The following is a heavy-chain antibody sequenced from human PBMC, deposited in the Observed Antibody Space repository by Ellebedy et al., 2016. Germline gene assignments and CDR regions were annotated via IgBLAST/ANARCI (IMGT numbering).Heavy chain of an antibody. J-gene: IGHJ6*02. CDR1: GGTFSSYA. CDR2: IIPILDIA. CDR3: ARGGYSPNYGMDV. D-gene: IGHD6-13*01. V-gene: IGHV1-69*04. Sequence: ASVKVSCKASGGTFSSYAINWVRQAPGQGLEWMGRIIPILDIANYAQKFQGRVTITADKSASTAYMELSSLRSEDTAVYYRARGGYSPNYGMDVWGQGTTVTVSS.